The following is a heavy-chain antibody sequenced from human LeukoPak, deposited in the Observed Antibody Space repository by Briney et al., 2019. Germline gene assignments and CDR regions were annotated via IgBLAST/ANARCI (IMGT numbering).Heavy chain of an antibody. Sequence: PGGSLRLSCGASGFTFSSHWMSWVRQAPGKGLEWVAIITPDGSGGMFVDSVKGRFTISRDNAKNSLYLQMSSLRAEDTAVYYCSRGQGCAYWGQGTLVTVSS. D-gene: IGHD2-8*01. V-gene: IGHV3-7*04. CDR3: SRGQGCAY. J-gene: IGHJ4*02. CDR1: GFTFSSHW. CDR2: ITPDGSGG.